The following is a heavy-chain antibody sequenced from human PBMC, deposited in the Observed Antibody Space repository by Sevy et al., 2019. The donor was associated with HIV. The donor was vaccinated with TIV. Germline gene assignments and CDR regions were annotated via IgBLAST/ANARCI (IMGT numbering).Heavy chain of an antibody. CDR2: ISSDGVST. D-gene: IGHD3-10*01. J-gene: IGHJ4*02. CDR1: GFTFSNYT. V-gene: IGHV3-64D*06. Sequence: GGSLRLSCSASGFTFSNYTMHWVRQAPGKGLEYVSAISSDGVSTYYADSVKGRLTISRDNSKKTLYLQIRSVRAVDTAIYYCVKYEGYDSESYYNSYFDYWGQGTLVTVSS. CDR3: VKYEGYDSESYYNSYFDY.